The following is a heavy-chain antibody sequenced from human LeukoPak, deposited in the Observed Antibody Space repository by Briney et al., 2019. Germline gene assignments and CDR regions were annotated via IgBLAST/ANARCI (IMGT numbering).Heavy chain of an antibody. D-gene: IGHD2-15*01. CDR1: GGSISSYS. Sequence: PSETLSLTCTVSGGSISSYSWSWIRQPPGRGLEWVGYIYYSGSTNYNPSLKSRVTISVDTSKKEFSLKVGSVTAADTAVYYCARGGYCSGGSCYDREVLDSWGQGTLVTVSS. CDR3: ARGGYCSGGSCYDREVLDS. V-gene: IGHV4-59*01. CDR2: IYYSGST. J-gene: IGHJ4*02.